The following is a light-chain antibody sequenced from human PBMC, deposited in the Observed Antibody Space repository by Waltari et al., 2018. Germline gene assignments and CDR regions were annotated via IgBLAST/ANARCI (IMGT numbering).Light chain of an antibody. V-gene: IGLV10-54*04. Sequence: QAGLTQPPSVSKGLRQTATLTCTGNSNNVGNQGAAWLQHHQGHPPKLLPYRNNNRPSGISERFSASRSGNTASLTITGLQPEDEADYYCSAWDISLNTHVFGTGTKVTVL. CDR3: SAWDISLNTHV. CDR2: RNN. CDR1: SNNVGNQG. J-gene: IGLJ1*01.